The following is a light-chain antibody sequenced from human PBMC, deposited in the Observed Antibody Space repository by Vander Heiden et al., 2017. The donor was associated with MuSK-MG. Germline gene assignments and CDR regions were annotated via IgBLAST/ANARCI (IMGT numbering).Light chain of an antibody. CDR3: QAWETSTEVR. CDR2: ADT. Sequence: SYVLTQPPSVSVAPGQTARITCVGHNLGSRSVHWYQQRSGQAPVLVVYADTDRPPGIPERFSGSNSGSTATLTIGRVEDGDEADDVCQAWETSTEVRLGGGTKLT. CDR1: NLGSRS. V-gene: IGLV3-21*02. J-gene: IGLJ2*01.